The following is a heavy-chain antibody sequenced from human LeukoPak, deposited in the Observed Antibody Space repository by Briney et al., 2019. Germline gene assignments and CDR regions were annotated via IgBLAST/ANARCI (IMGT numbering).Heavy chain of an antibody. Sequence: GGSLRLSCAASGFTFSSYAMSWVRQAPGKGLEWVSAISGSGGSTYYADSVKGRFTISRDNSKNTLYLRMNSLRAEDTAVYYCAKDGRDYYGSGSYTYWGQGTLVTVSS. V-gene: IGHV3-23*01. J-gene: IGHJ4*02. CDR1: GFTFSSYA. CDR2: ISGSGGST. CDR3: AKDGRDYYGSGSYTY. D-gene: IGHD3-10*01.